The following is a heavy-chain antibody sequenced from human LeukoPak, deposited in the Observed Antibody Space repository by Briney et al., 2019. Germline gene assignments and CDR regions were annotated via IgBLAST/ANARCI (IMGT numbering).Heavy chain of an antibody. CDR3: AKDLYSGSYSVFDY. Sequence: HPGGSLRLSCAASGFTVNYWMSWARQAPGKGLEWVATMTHDGSDEYYLDSVKGRFTISRDNAKNSLYLQMNSLRAEDTALYYCAKDLYSGSYSVFDYWGQGTLVTVSS. CDR2: MTHDGSDE. J-gene: IGHJ4*02. D-gene: IGHD1-26*01. CDR1: GFTVNYW. V-gene: IGHV3-7*03.